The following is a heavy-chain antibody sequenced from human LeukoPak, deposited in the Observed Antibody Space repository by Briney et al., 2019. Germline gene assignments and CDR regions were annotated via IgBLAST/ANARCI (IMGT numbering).Heavy chain of an antibody. CDR3: ARAKGGIVVVPAAS. CDR2: IYHSGST. V-gene: IGHV4-30-2*01. CDR1: GGSISSGGYY. J-gene: IGHJ5*02. Sequence: SQTLSLTCTVSGGSISSGGYYWSWIRQPPGKGLEWIGYIYHSGSTYYNPSLKSRVTISVDRSKNQFSLKLSSVTAADTAVYYCARAKGGIVVVPAASWGRGTLVTVSS. D-gene: IGHD2-2*01.